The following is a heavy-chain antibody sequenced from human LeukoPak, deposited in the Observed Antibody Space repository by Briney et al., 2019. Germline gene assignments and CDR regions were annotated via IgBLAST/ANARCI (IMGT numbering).Heavy chain of an antibody. CDR3: ARDPAAAKFDP. CDR2: ISSSGSTI. CDR1: GFTFSDYY. V-gene: IGHV3-11*04. Sequence: PGGTLRLSCAASGFTFSDYYMSWSRQGPGKGLEWVSYISSSGSTIYYADSVKGRFTISRDNAKNSLYLQMNSLRAEDTAVYYCARDPAAAKFDPWGQGTLVTVSS. D-gene: IGHD6-13*01. J-gene: IGHJ5*02.